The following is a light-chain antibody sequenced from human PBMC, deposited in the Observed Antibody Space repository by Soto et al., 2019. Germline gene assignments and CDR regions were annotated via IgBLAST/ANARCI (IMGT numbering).Light chain of an antibody. V-gene: IGKV3-20*01. Sequence: ELVLPQSACPLSPSPGEGATLSCRASQSVSNNYLAWYQQNPGQAPRLLIYGASNRATGIPDRFSGSGSGTDFTLTISRLEPEDSAVYYCQQYGSSGTFGQGTKVDIK. J-gene: IGKJ1*01. CDR3: QQYGSSGT. CDR2: GAS. CDR1: QSVSNNY.